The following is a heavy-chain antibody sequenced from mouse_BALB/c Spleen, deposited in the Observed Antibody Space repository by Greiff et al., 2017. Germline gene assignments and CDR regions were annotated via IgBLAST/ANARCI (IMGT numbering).Heavy chain of an antibody. CDR1: GFNIKDYY. J-gene: IGHJ3*01. Sequence: VQLKQSGAELVRSGASVKLSCTASGFNIKDYYMHWVKQRPEQGLEWIGWIDHENGDTEYAPKFQGKATMTADTSSNTAYLQLSSLTSEDTAVYYCNAWKYGKWFAYWGQGTLVTVSA. V-gene: IGHV14-4*02. CDR2: IDHENGDT. D-gene: IGHD2-10*02. CDR3: NAWKYGKWFAY.